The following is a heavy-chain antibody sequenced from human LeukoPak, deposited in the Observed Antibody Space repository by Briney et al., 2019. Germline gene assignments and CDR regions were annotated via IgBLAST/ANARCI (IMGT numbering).Heavy chain of an antibody. CDR3: ARQYYYDSSGYYV. CDR1: GYSIRSGYY. D-gene: IGHD3-22*01. CDR2: SYHSGGT. V-gene: IGHV4-38-2*02. Sequence: SETLSLTCTVSGYSIRSGYYWAWILQPPGKGLEWIGSSYHSGGTDYNPSLKSRITISVDTSKNQFSLKLSSVTAADTAVYYCARQYYYDSSGYYVWGQGTLVTVSS. J-gene: IGHJ4*02.